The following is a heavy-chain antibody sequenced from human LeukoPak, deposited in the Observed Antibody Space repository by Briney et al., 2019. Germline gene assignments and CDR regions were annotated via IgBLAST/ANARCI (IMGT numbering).Heavy chain of an antibody. D-gene: IGHD3-3*01. J-gene: IGHJ4*02. Sequence: SETLSLTCTVSGGSIRTYYWSWIRHPPGKGLEWIGNVYYSGNTNYNPSLKSRVTISVDTSKNQFSLKLDSVTAADTAMYYCLRGSSYYVIWGQGTLVTVSS. CDR2: VYYSGNT. V-gene: IGHV4-59*01. CDR3: LRGSSYYVI. CDR1: GGSIRTYY.